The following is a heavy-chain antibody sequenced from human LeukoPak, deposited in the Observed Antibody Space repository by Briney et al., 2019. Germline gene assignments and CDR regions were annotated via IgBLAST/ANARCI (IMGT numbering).Heavy chain of an antibody. J-gene: IGHJ4*02. CDR1: GFTFSSYA. D-gene: IGHD6-19*01. V-gene: IGHV3-20*04. CDR3: AGGDRNGWYFDY. CDR2: INWNGGST. Sequence: GGSLRLSCAASGFTFSSYAMSWVRQAPGKGLEWVSGINWNGGSTGYADSVKGRFTISRDNAKNSLYLQMNSLRAEDTALYYCAGGDRNGWYFDYWGQGTLVTVSS.